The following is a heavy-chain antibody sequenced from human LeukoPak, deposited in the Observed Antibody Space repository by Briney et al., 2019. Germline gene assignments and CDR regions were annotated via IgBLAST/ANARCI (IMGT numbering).Heavy chain of an antibody. D-gene: IGHD3-22*01. V-gene: IGHV1-8*01. J-gene: IGHJ4*02. CDR3: AKVPPSITMILLDY. Sequence: ASVKVSCKASGYTFTSYDINWVRQATGQGLEWMGWMNPNSGNTGYAQKFQGRVTMTRSTSLSTAYMELSSLRSEDTAVYYCAKVPPSITMILLDYWGQGTLVTVSS. CDR1: GYTFTSYD. CDR2: MNPNSGNT.